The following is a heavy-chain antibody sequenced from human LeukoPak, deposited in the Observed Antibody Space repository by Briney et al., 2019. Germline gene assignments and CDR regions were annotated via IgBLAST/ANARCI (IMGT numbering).Heavy chain of an antibody. CDR2: MYYGGTT. V-gene: IGHV4-59*01. J-gene: IGHJ4*02. D-gene: IGHD6-19*01. Sequence: SETLSLTCTVSGGSISGYYWSWIRQPPGKGLEWIGYMYYGGTTNYNPSLKSRVTISVDTSKNQFSLKLSSVTAADTAVYYCARLPGIAESGKAVDYWGQGTLVTVSS. CDR3: ARLPGIAESGKAVDY. CDR1: GGSISGYY.